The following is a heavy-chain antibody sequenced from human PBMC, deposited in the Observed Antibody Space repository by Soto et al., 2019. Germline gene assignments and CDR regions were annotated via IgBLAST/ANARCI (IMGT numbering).Heavy chain of an antibody. CDR3: ARVLRYFDWSIDY. CDR1: GYTFTSYA. J-gene: IGHJ4*02. V-gene: IGHV1-3*01. Sequence: ASVKVSCKASGYTFTSYAMHWVRQAPGQRLEWMGWINAGNGNTKYSQKFQGRVTITRDTSASTAYMELSSLRSEDTAVHYCARVLRYFDWSIDYWGQGTLVTVSS. CDR2: INAGNGNT. D-gene: IGHD3-9*01.